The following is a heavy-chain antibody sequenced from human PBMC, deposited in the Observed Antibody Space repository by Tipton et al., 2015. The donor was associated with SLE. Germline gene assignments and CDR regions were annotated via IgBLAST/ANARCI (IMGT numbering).Heavy chain of an antibody. J-gene: IGHJ5*02. D-gene: IGHD3-3*02. CDR3: ARGPPFMEWERNWFDP. CDR1: GGSFSEYY. Sequence: TLSLTCAVYGGSFSEYYWSWIRQPPGKGLEWVGEVNHRGSTHYNPSLKSRVTISVDRSKNQFSLKLTSVTAADTAVYYCARGPPFMEWERNWFDPWGQGTQVTVSS. V-gene: IGHV4-34*01. CDR2: VNHRGST.